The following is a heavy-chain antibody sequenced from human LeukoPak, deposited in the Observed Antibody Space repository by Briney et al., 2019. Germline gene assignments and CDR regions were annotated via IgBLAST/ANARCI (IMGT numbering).Heavy chain of an antibody. D-gene: IGHD1-1*01. J-gene: IGHJ3*01. Sequence: ASVKVSCKVSGYTFTELSMHWVRQAPGKGLEWMGGFDPEDGETIYAQKFQGRVTMTEDTSTDAAYMELSSLRSEDTAVYYCARDFYHSGTNWYDVFDVWGQGTMVTVSS. V-gene: IGHV1-24*01. CDR2: FDPEDGET. CDR1: GYTFTELS. CDR3: ARDFYHSGTNWYDVFDV.